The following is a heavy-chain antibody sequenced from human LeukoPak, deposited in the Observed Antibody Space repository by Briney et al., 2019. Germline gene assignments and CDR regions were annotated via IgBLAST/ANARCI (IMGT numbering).Heavy chain of an antibody. V-gene: IGHV3-21*01. J-gene: IGHJ4*02. CDR2: VSSSTGYI. Sequence: PGGSLRLSCAASGFTFSSYSMNWVRQAPGKGLEWVSSVSSSTGYIYYADSVKGRFTTSRDNAKNSLYLQVNILRVEDTAVYYCARNKQWLEFDYWGQGTLVTVSS. D-gene: IGHD6-19*01. CDR3: ARNKQWLEFDY. CDR1: GFTFSSYS.